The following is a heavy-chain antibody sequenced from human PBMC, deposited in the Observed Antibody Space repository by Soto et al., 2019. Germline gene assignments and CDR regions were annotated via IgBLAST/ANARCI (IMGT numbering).Heavy chain of an antibody. CDR2: ISSNGGST. Sequence: PGGSLRLSCSASGFTFSSYAMHWVRQAPGKGLEYVSAISSNGGSTYYADSVKGRFTISRDNSKNTLYLQMSSLRAEDTAVYYCVKGSSYAITPFDYWGQGTLVTVSS. CDR3: VKGSSYAITPFDY. J-gene: IGHJ4*02. CDR1: GFTFSSYA. V-gene: IGHV3-64D*06. D-gene: IGHD2-2*01.